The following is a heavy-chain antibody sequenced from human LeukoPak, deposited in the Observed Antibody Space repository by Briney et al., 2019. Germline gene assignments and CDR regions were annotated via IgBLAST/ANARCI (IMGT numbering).Heavy chain of an antibody. J-gene: IGHJ4*02. V-gene: IGHV3-23*01. D-gene: IGHD3-22*01. CDR3: AKGTYYYDSSGYPNPMYYFDY. Sequence: GGSLRLSCAASGFTFSSYAMSWLRQARGKGLEWVSAISGSGGSTYYADSVKGRFTISRDNSKNTLYLQMNSLRAEDTAVYYCAKGTYYYDSSGYPNPMYYFDYWGQGTLVTVSS. CDR1: GFTFSSYA. CDR2: ISGSGGST.